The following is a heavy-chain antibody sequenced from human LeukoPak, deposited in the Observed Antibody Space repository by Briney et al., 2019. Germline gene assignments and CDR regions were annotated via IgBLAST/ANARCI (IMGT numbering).Heavy chain of an antibody. CDR3: ATTLKESKPDSFDY. Sequence: PGGSLRLSCAASGFTFSSYGMHWVRQAPGKGLEWVAFIRYDGSNKYYADSVKGRFTISRDNSNYRLYLQLNSLRGEDTAVYYCATTLKESKPDSFDYWGLGTLVIVSS. D-gene: IGHD1-14*01. V-gene: IGHV3-30*02. CDR1: GFTFSSYG. CDR2: IRYDGSNK. J-gene: IGHJ4*02.